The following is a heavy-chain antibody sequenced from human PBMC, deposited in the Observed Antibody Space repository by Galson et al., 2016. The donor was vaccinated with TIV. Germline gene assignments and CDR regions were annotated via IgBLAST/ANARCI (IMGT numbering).Heavy chain of an antibody. D-gene: IGHD3-16*01. V-gene: IGHV1-18*01. CDR3: AREADYGSGSLYFDY. CDR1: GYSFTSYG. J-gene: IGHJ4*02. CDR2: ISNYNVNT. Sequence: SVKVSCKASGYSFTSYGITWVRQAPGQGLAWMGWISNYNVNTKYAQKFQGRVTLTTDTSTSTAYMELRSLKTEDTAVYYCAREADYGSGSLYFDYWGQGTLVTVSS.